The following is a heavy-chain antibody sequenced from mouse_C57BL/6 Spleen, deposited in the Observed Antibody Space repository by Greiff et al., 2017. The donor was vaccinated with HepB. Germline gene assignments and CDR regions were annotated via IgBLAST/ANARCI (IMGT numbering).Heavy chain of an antibody. CDR3: AGGNYAYYAMDY. Sequence: EVQLVESGGGLVKPGGSLKLSCAASGFTFSDYGMHWVRQAPEKGLEWVAYISSGSSTIYYADTVKGRFTISRDNAKNTLFLQMTSLRSEDTGMYYCAGGNYAYYAMDYWGQGTSVTVSS. J-gene: IGHJ4*01. CDR2: ISSGSSTI. V-gene: IGHV5-17*01. D-gene: IGHD2-1*01. CDR1: GFTFSDYG.